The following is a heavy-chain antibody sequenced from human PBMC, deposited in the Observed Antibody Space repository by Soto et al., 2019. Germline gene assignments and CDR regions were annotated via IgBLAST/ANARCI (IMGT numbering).Heavy chain of an antibody. CDR2: IKDDGGQQ. J-gene: IGHJ4*02. V-gene: IGHV3-7*03. CDR1: GFPFSKYW. D-gene: IGHD3-16*01. Sequence: GGSLRLSCAASGFPFSKYWMSWVRQAPGKGLEWVANIKDDGGQQYYVDSVKGRFTISRDNAENSLYLHMSSLRVEDTAVYYCGSTPRRGGFDSWGQGTVVTVSS. CDR3: GSTPRRGGFDS.